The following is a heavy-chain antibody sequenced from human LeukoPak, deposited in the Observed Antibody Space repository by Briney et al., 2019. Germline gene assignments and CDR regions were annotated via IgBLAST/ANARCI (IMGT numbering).Heavy chain of an antibody. Sequence: SQTLSLTCAISGDSVSSNSAAWNWIRQSPSRGLEWLGRTYYRSKWYNDYAVSVKSRITINPDTSKNQFSLQLNSVTPEDTAVYYGARGGIAAADYDPLWFDYWGQGTRVTVSS. J-gene: IGHJ4*02. V-gene: IGHV6-1*01. CDR2: TYYRSKWYN. CDR1: GDSVSSNSAA. CDR3: ARGGIAAADYDPLWFDY. D-gene: IGHD6-13*01.